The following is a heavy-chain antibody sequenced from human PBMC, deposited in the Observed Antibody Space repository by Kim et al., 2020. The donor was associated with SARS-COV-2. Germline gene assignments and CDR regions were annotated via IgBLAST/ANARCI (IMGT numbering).Heavy chain of an antibody. CDR3: ARGGRATVVRPSPPPGYGMDV. J-gene: IGHJ6*02. D-gene: IGHD4-17*01. Sequence: SETLSLTCTVSGGSISSYYWSWIRQPPGKGLEWIGYIYYSGSTNYNPSLKSRVTISVDTSKNQFSLKLSSVTAADTAVYYCARGGRATVVRPSPPPGYGMDVWGQGTTVTVSS. V-gene: IGHV4-59*13. CDR2: IYYSGST. CDR1: GGSISSYY.